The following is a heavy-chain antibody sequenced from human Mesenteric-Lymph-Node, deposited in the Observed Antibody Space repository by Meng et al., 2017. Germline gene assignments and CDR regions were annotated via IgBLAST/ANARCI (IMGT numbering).Heavy chain of an antibody. CDR3: ARVEPREGSSQYYFDY. CDR2: IIPIFGTA. J-gene: IGHJ4*02. CDR1: GGTFSSYA. Sequence: QVQLVQSGAWVKKPGASGKGPCKASGGTFSSYAISWVRQAPGQGLEWMGGIIPIFGTANYAQKFQGRVTITADESTSTAYMELSSLRSEDTAVYYCARVEPREGSSQYYFDYWGQGTLVTVSS. D-gene: IGHD2-2*01. V-gene: IGHV1-69*01.